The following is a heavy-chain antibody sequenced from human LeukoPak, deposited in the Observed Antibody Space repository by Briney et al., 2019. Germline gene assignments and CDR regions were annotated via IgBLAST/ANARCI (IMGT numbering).Heavy chain of an antibody. CDR2: ISSSSSTI. CDR3: ASCYGDYPHYYYYYGMDV. V-gene: IGHV3-48*01. CDR1: GFTLSSYS. D-gene: IGHD4-17*01. J-gene: IGHJ6*02. Sequence: PGGSLRLSCAASGFTLSSYSMNWVRQAPGKGLEWVSYISSSSSTIYYADSVKGRFTISRDNAKNSLYLQMNSLRAEDTAVYYCASCYGDYPHYYYYYGMDVWGQGTTVTVSS.